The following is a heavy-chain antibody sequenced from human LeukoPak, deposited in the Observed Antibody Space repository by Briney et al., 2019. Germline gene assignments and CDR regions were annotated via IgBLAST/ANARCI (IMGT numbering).Heavy chain of an antibody. V-gene: IGHV3-7*01. CDR1: GFTFNMFG. CDR3: ARDLEQWLPRAGFDY. CDR2: IKQDASVK. Sequence: PGGSLRLSCVASGFTFNMFGMSWVRQAPGKGLEWVTNIKQDASVKFYVGSVRGRFDISRDKARKPVFLQMNSLRAEDTAVYFFARDLEQWLPRAGFDYWGQGTLVTVSS. J-gene: IGHJ4*02. D-gene: IGHD6-19*01.